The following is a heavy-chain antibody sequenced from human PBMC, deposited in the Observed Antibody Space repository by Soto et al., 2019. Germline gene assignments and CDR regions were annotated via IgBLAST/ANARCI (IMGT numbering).Heavy chain of an antibody. CDR2: IYYSGST. J-gene: IGHJ4*02. Sequence: SETLSLTCTVSGGSISSYYWSWIRQPPGKGLEWIGYIYYSGSTNYNPSLKSRVTISVDTSKNQFSLKLSSVTAADTAVYYCARDRGSYPGLTFVGWGQGTLVTVSS. CDR1: GGSISSYY. V-gene: IGHV4-59*01. CDR3: ARDRGSYPGLTFVG. D-gene: IGHD1-26*01.